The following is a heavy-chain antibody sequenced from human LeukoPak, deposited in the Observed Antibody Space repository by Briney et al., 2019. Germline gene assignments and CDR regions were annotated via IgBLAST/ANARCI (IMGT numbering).Heavy chain of an antibody. Sequence: SETLSLTCTVSGGSISSSSYYWGWIRQPPGKGLEWIGSIYYSGSTYYNPSLKSRVTISVDTSKNQFSLKLSSVTAADTAVYYCAQPKREYSSSWVNWFDPWGQGTLVTVSS. J-gene: IGHJ5*02. CDR3: AQPKREYSSSWVNWFDP. CDR2: IYYSGST. V-gene: IGHV4-39*07. D-gene: IGHD6-13*01. CDR1: GGSISSSSYY.